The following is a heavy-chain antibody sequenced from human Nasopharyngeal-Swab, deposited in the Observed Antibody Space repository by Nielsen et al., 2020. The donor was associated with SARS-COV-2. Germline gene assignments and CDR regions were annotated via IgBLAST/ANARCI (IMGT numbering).Heavy chain of an antibody. V-gene: IGHV3-53*01. CDR1: GFTVSSNF. D-gene: IGHD1-26*01. CDR3: ARVRQSGAYFPFDS. CDR2: LKSGGGT. Sequence: GGSLRLSCVASGFTVSSNFVSWVRQAPGKGLEWVSLLKSGGGTFYADSVRGRFTISRDNSRNTVYFQMNSLRAEDTAVYYCARVRQSGAYFPFDSWGLGTLVTVSS. J-gene: IGHJ4*02.